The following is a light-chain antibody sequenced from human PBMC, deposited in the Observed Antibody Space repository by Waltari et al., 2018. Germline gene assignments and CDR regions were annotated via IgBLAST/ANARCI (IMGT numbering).Light chain of an antibody. CDR3: QVWDSSSDHRGV. Sequence: SYVLTQPPSVSVAPGKTARITCGGNNIGSKSVHWYQQKPGQAPVLVIYYDSDRPSGIPWRFSGSNSGNTATLTISRVEAGDEADYYCQVWDSSSDHRGVFGGGTKLTVL. CDR2: YDS. CDR1: NIGSKS. V-gene: IGLV3-21*04. J-gene: IGLJ2*01.